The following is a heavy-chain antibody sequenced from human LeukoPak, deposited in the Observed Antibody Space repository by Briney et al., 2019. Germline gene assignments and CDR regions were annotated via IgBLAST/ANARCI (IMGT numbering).Heavy chain of an antibody. Sequence: TGGSLRLSCGASGFTFSDHYMDWVRQAPGKGLEWVGRIRNKVNRYKTEYAVSVKGRFTISRDDSKNSLYLQMNSLKTEDTAVYYCVRAGRSYSSGWYTRAAEYYFDYWGQGALVTVSS. V-gene: IGHV3-72*01. D-gene: IGHD6-19*01. CDR3: VRAGRSYSSGWYTRAAEYYFDY. CDR2: IRNKVNRYKT. CDR1: GFTFSDHY. J-gene: IGHJ4*02.